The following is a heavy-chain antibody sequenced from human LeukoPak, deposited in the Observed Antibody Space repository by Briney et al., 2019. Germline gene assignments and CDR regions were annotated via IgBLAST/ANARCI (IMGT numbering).Heavy chain of an antibody. D-gene: IGHD6-13*01. CDR1: GFTFSSYA. J-gene: IGHJ6*03. CDR2: ISDSGGST. V-gene: IGHV3-23*01. Sequence: GGSLRLSCAASGFTFSSYAMSWVRQAPGKGLEWVSGISDSGGSTYYADSVKGRFTISRDNSKNTLCLQMNSLRAEDTAVYFCATPGQLVFYYNMDVWGKGTTVIVSS. CDR3: ATPGQLVFYYNMDV.